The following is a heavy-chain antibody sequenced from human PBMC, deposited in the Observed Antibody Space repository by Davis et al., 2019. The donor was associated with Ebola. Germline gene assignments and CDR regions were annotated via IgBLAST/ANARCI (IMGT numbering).Heavy chain of an antibody. CDR2: INWNGGST. CDR1: GFTFDDYA. J-gene: IGHJ6*04. D-gene: IGHD3-10*01. Sequence: GESLKISCAASGFTFDDYAMTWVRQGPGKGLEWVSGINWNGGSTDYADSVKGRFTISRDNSKNTLYLQMNSLRAEDTAVYYCARAEMVRGTNYYYYGMDVWGKGTTVTVSS. V-gene: IGHV3-20*04. CDR3: ARAEMVRGTNYYYYGMDV.